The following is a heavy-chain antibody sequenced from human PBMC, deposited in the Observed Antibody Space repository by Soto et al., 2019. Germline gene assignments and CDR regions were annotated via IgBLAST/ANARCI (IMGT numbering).Heavy chain of an antibody. CDR2: ISNDGTST. V-gene: IGHV3-74*01. CDR3: ARDWYYYDTSDHFSADAFDI. Sequence: GGSLRLSCAASGFTFSSYWVHWVRQAPGKGLVWVSRISNDGTSTNYADSVKGRFTISRDNAKNTVYLEMNSLRAEDTAVYYCARDWYYYDTSDHFSADAFDIWGQGTTVTVSS. CDR1: GFTFSSYW. D-gene: IGHD3-22*01. J-gene: IGHJ3*02.